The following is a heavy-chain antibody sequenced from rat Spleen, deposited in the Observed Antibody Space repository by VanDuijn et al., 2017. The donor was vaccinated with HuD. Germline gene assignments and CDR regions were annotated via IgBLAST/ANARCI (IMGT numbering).Heavy chain of an antibody. Sequence: EVQLVESGGGLVQPGRSLKLSCVASGFTFNNYWMSWIRQAPGKGLEWVATISYDGSSIYYRDSVKGRFTISRYNAKSTLYLQMDSLRSEDTATYYCARRYYGYGDYWGQGVMVTVSS. D-gene: IGHD1-7*01. CDR3: ARRYYGYGDY. V-gene: IGHV5-31*01. CDR2: ISYDGSSI. J-gene: IGHJ2*01. CDR1: GFTFNNYW.